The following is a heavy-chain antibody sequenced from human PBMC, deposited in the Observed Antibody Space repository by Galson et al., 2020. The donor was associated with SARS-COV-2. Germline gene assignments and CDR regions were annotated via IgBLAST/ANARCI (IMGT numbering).Heavy chain of an antibody. D-gene: IGHD3-16*01. CDR3: ARDLAEMGVYI. CDR2: NSSSSSTL. V-gene: IGHV3-48*04. J-gene: IGHJ3*02. Sequence: GESLKISCAAPGFTFSNNSLNWVRQAPGTGLEWVSYNSSSSSTLYYADSVQGRFTISSDNAKNSLNLQLNSLRAEETAVYYCARDLAEMGVYIWGQGTMVTVSS. CDR1: GFTFSNNS.